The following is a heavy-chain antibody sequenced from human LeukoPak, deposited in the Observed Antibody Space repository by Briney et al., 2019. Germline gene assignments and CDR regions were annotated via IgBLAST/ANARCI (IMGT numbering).Heavy chain of an antibody. D-gene: IGHD6-13*01. J-gene: IGHJ4*02. CDR2: IIPILGIA. CDR1: GGTFSSYA. Sequence: GASVKVSCKASGGTFSSYAISWVRQAPGQGLEWMGRIIPILGIANYAQKFQGRVTITADKSTSTAYMELSSLRSEDTAVYYCARVMGYSSSWYRPTTRENYDYWGQGTLVTVSS. CDR3: ARVMGYSSSWYRPTTRENYDY. V-gene: IGHV1-69*04.